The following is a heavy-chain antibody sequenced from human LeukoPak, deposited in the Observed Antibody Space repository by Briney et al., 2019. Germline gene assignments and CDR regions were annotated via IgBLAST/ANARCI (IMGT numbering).Heavy chain of an antibody. CDR1: GGSISSSRDY. CDR3: ARHVEIAVAGPRDY. V-gene: IGHV4-39*01. CDR2: IYYSGST. D-gene: IGHD6-19*01. J-gene: IGHJ4*02. Sequence: SETLSLTCTVSGGSISSSRDYWGWIRQPPGKGLEWIGSIYYSGSTYYNPSLKSRVTISVDTSKNQFSLKLSSVTAADTAVYYCARHVEIAVAGPRDYWGQGTLVTVSS.